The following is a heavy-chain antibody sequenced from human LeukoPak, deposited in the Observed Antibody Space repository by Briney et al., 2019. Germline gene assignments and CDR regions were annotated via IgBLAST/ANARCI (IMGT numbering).Heavy chain of an antibody. CDR3: XXDSGWELLDS. CDR1: GFTFADFY. J-gene: IGHJ4*02. V-gene: IGHV3-11*01. Sequence: PGGSLRLSCAASGFTFADFYLTWIRQAPGKGLEWVSYIGSSGNTIDYADSVKGRFTISRHNAKNSVYLQMTNLRADHRALYYXXXDSGWELLDSWGQGTLVTVAS. D-gene: IGHD1-26*01. CDR2: IGSSGNTI.